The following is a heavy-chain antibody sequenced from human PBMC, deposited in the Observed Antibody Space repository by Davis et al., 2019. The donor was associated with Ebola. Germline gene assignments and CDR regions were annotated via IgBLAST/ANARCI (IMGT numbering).Heavy chain of an antibody. Sequence: SVQVSCKTSAGTFSRYGISWVRQAPAQGLEWMGGIVPSFGTANYAQNFQGRVTITADDSTSTAYMELSSLRSEDTAVYYCARDGKRSYCTANMCWHSFDNWGQGTLVTVSS. V-gene: IGHV1-69*13. CDR1: AGTFSRYG. CDR3: ARDGKRSYCTANMCWHSFDN. D-gene: IGHD2-8*02. J-gene: IGHJ4*02. CDR2: IVPSFGTA.